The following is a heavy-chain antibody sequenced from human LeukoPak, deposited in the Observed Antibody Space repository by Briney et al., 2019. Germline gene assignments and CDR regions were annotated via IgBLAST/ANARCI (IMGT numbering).Heavy chain of an antibody. CDR2: ISHDGSNK. V-gene: IGHV3-30*04. D-gene: IGHD3-10*01. J-gene: IGHJ6*02. Sequence: GGSLRLSCAASGFTFSSYAMHWVRQAPGKGLEWVAVISHDGSNKYYADSVKGRFTISRDNSKKTLYLQMNSLRAEDTAVYYCATDMGHYLGMDVWAQGTTVTVSS. CDR1: GFTFSSYA. CDR3: ATDMGHYLGMDV.